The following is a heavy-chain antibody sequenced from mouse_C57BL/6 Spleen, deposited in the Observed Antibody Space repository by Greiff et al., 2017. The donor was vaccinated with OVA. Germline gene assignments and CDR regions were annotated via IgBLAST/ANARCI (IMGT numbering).Heavy chain of an antibody. J-gene: IGHJ1*03. V-gene: IGHV1-69*01. CDR3: ARSDTTGYFDV. CDR1: GYTFTSYW. CDR2: IDPSDSYT. D-gene: IGHD1-1*01. Sequence: VKLQQPGAELVMPGASVKLSCKASGYTFTSYWMHWVKQRPGQGLEWIGEIDPSDSYTNYNQKFKGKSTLTVDKSSSTAYMQLSSLTSEDSAVYYCARSDTTGYFDVWGTGTTVTVSS.